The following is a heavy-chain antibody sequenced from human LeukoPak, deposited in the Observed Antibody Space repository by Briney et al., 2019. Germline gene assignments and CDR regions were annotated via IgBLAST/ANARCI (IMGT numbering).Heavy chain of an antibody. D-gene: IGHD3-22*01. CDR2: INGYNGYT. J-gene: IGHJ4*02. V-gene: IGHV1-18*04. CDR3: ARLAQHRYCDDSSAFQYYFDS. CDR1: GYTYTGYY. Sequence: ASVKVSCKAAGYTYTGYYLHWVRQAPGQGLEWMGWINGYNGYTNYEQKFQDRVTMTTDTSTSTAYMELRSLRSDDTAVYCCARLAQHRYCDDSSAFQYYFDSWGQGTLVTVSS.